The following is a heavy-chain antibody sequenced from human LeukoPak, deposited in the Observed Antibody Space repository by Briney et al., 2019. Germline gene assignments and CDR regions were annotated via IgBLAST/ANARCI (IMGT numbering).Heavy chain of an antibody. CDR1: GGSISSSCYY. D-gene: IGHD1-26*01. Sequence: TSETPSLTCTFSGGSISSSCYYWGWIRQPPGKGLEWIGSIYYSGSTYYNPSLKSRVTISVDTSKNQFSLNLSSVTAADTAVYYCARQFDGSYFPWFDPWGQGALVTVSS. CDR2: IYYSGST. V-gene: IGHV4-39*01. CDR3: ARQFDGSYFPWFDP. J-gene: IGHJ5*02.